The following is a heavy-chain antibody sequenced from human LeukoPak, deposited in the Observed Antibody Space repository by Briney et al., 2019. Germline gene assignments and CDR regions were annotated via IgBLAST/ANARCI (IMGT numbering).Heavy chain of an antibody. V-gene: IGHV4-4*07. J-gene: IGHJ4*02. D-gene: IGHD3-10*01. CDR1: GGSISSYY. CDR3: ARMGRHGSGSYGTGVDY. Sequence: SETLSLTCTVSGGSISSYYWSWIRQPAGKGLEWIGRIYTSGSTNYNPSLKSRVTMSADTSKNQFSLKLSSVTAADTAVYYCARMGRHGSGSYGTGVDYWGQGTLVTVSS. CDR2: IYTSGST.